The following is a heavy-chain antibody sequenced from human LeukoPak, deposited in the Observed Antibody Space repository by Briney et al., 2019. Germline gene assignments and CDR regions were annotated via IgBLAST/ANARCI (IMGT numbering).Heavy chain of an antibody. CDR2: ISGDNSNT. Sequence: ASVKVSCKASGYTFTSYGISWVRQAPGQGLEWMGWISGDNSNTNYAQRFQGRVTMTTGTSTSTAYMELRSLRSDDTAVYYCARDLSRGSGYFGTYWGQGTLVTVSS. D-gene: IGHD3-22*01. CDR3: ARDLSRGSGYFGTY. V-gene: IGHV1-18*01. J-gene: IGHJ4*02. CDR1: GYTFTSYG.